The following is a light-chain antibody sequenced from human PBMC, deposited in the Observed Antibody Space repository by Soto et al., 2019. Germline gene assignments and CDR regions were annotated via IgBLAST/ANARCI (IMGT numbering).Light chain of an antibody. J-gene: IGKJ4*01. CDR1: QSISSS. Sequence: EKVVRQSPVTLSMSPGERATLSCRASQSISSSLAWYQQKPGQAPRLLIYGASARATGVPARFSGRGSGTEFTLTISSLQSEDFAVYYCQQYNSWPLTFGGGTKVEIK. CDR2: GAS. CDR3: QQYNSWPLT. V-gene: IGKV3-15*01.